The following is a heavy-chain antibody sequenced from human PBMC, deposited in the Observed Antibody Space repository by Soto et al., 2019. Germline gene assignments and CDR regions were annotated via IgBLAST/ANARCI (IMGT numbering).Heavy chain of an antibody. CDR1: GASISSSSYY. D-gene: IGHD4-17*01. CDR2: TYYSGST. Sequence: SETLSLTCTVSGASISSSSYYWGWIRQPPGKGLEWIGTTYYSGSTYYNPSLKSRVTISVDTSKNQFSLKLRSVTAADTAVYYCARIYGGYYFDYWGQGTLVTVSS. V-gene: IGHV4-39*01. J-gene: IGHJ4*02. CDR3: ARIYGGYYFDY.